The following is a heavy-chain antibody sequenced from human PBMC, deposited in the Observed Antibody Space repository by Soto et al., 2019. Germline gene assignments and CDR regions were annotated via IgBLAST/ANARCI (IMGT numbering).Heavy chain of an antibody. CDR1: GFTFSSYS. Sequence: GGSLRLSCAASGFTFSSYSMNWVRQAPGKGLEWVSSISSSSSYIYYADSVKGRFTISRDNAKNSLYLQMNSLRAEDTAVYYCARDLLGLVVPDAISLDAAFDIWGQGTMVTVSS. J-gene: IGHJ3*02. CDR3: ARDLLGLVVPDAISLDAAFDI. CDR2: ISSSSSYI. V-gene: IGHV3-21*01. D-gene: IGHD2-2*01.